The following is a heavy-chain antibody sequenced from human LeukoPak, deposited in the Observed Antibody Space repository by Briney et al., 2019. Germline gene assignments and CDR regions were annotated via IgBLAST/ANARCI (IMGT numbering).Heavy chain of an antibody. CDR1: GFTFSNAW. J-gene: IGHJ4*02. D-gene: IGHD3-3*01. CDR2: IKSKTDGGTT. Sequence: GSLRLSCAASGFTFSNAWMSWVCQAPGKGLEWVGRIKSKTDGGTTDYAAPVKGRFTISRDDSKNTLYLQMNSLKTEDTAVYYCTTDEAVAYDFWSGYSSFDYWGQGTLVTVSS. CDR3: TTDEAVAYDFWSGYSSFDY. V-gene: IGHV3-15*01.